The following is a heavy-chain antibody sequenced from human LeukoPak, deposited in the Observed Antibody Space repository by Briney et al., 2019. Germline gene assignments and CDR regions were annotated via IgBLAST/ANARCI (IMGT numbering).Heavy chain of an antibody. D-gene: IGHD3-3*01. CDR3: AKGPGSYYDFWSGSN. CDR2: ISGSGGNT. J-gene: IGHJ4*02. Sequence: GGSLRFSCAASGFTFSSYAMSWVRQAPGKGLEWVSGISGSGGNTYYADSVKGRFTISRDNFKNTLYLQMNSLRVEDTAVYYCAKGPGSYYDFWSGSNWGQGTLVTVSS. CDR1: GFTFSSYA. V-gene: IGHV3-23*01.